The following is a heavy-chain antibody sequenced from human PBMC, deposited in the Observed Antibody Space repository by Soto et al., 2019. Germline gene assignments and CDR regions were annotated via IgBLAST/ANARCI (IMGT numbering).Heavy chain of an antibody. V-gene: IGHV3-7*01. D-gene: IGHD1-26*01. J-gene: IGHJ4*02. CDR1: GFTFSSYW. CDR3: ARVLGGSAHFDY. CDR2: IKEGGSEK. Sequence: LRLSCAASGFTFSSYWMNWVHQAPGKGLEWVASIKEGGSEKYYVGSVKGRFSISRDNAKNSLYLQMNSLRAEDTAVYYCARVLGGSAHFDYWGQGTLVTVSS.